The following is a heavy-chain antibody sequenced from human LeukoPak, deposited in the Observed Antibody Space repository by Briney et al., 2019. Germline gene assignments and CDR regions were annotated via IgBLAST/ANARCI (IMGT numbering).Heavy chain of an antibody. CDR3: AKFGRPDSITIFGTVISGAFDI. D-gene: IGHD3-3*01. Sequence: PGGSLRLSCAASGFTFSSYAMSWVRQAPGKGLEWVSAISGSGGSTYYADSVKGRFTISRDNSKNTLYLQMNSLRAEDTAVYYCAKFGRPDSITIFGTVISGAFDIWGQGTMVTVSS. V-gene: IGHV3-23*01. CDR1: GFTFSSYA. J-gene: IGHJ3*02. CDR2: ISGSGGST.